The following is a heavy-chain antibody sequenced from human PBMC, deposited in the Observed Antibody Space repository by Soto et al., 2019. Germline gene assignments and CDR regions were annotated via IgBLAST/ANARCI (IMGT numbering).Heavy chain of an antibody. CDR1: GGSISSGGYY. CDR2: IYYSGST. Sequence: QVQLQESGPGLVKPSQTLSLTCTVSGGSISSGGYYWSWIRQHPGKGLEWIGYIYYSGSTYYHPSLKRRVTISVDTSKNQFSLKLSSVTAADTAVYYCARERQQHDYYGMDVWGQGTTVTVSS. CDR3: ARERQQHDYYGMDV. V-gene: IGHV4-31*03. J-gene: IGHJ6*02. D-gene: IGHD6-13*01.